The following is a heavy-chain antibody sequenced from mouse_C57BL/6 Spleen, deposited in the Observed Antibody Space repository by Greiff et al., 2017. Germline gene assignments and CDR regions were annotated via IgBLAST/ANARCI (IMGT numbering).Heavy chain of an antibody. CDR2: INPNNGGT. V-gene: IGHV1-26*01. CDR3: ARFHYGYDGFAY. Sequence: EVQLQQSGPELVKPGASVKISCKASGYTFTDYYMNWVKQSHGKSLEWIGDINPNNGGTSYNQKFKGKATLTVDKSSSTAYMELRSLTSEDAAVYYCARFHYGYDGFAYWGQGTLVTVAA. J-gene: IGHJ3*01. CDR1: GYTFTDYY. D-gene: IGHD2-2*01.